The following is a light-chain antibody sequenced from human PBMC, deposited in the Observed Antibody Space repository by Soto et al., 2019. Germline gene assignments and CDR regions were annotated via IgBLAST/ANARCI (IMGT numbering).Light chain of an antibody. CDR3: TSWTTSTTMI. CDR1: SSDIGAYNF. V-gene: IGLV2-14*03. Sequence: QSGLTQPASVSGSPGQSITISCTGTSSDIGAYNFVSWYQQHPGKAPKLMLYDVNIRPSGVSNRFSGSKSGNTASLTISGLQAEDEADYYCTSWTTSTTMIFGGGT. CDR2: DVN. J-gene: IGLJ2*01.